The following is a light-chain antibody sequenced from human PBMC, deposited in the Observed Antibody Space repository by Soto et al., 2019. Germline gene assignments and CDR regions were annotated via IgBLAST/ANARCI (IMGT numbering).Light chain of an antibody. CDR3: NSYTSTSPPYV. CDR1: SSDIGRYNF. CDR2: DVS. V-gene: IGLV2-14*01. Sequence: QSALTQPASVSGSAGQSISISCTGTSSDIGRYNFVSWYQQRPGQAPKLLIFDVSHRPSGISDRFSGSKSGYTASLTISGLQAEDEADYYCNSYTSTSPPYVFGTGTKGTVL. J-gene: IGLJ1*01.